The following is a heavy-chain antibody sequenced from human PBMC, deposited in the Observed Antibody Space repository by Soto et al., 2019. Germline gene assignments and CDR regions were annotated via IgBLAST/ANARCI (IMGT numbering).Heavy chain of an antibody. J-gene: IGHJ4*02. CDR3: AKYMNTGSSGEFDY. CDR2: VGGGGVIT. V-gene: IGHV3-23*01. Sequence: GGSLRLSCAASGFTFSSCAMAWVRQAPGKGLEWVSSVGGGGVITYYADSVRGRFTISRDNSKSTLYLQMNSLRAEDTAIYYCAKYMNTGSSGEFDYWGQGTLVTVSS. D-gene: IGHD6-6*01. CDR1: GFTFSSCA.